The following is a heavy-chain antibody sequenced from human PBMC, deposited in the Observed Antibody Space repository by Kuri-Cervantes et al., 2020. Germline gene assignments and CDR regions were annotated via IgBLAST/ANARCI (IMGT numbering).Heavy chain of an antibody. J-gene: IGHJ3*02. Sequence: GGSLRLSCAASGFTFSSYAMHWVRQAPGKGLEWVAVISYDGSNKYYADSVKGRFTISRDNSKNTLYLQMNSLRAEDTAVYSCAKEFSYGYFSAFDIWGQGTMVTVSS. V-gene: IGHV3-30-3*01. CDR3: AKEFSYGYFSAFDI. CDR2: ISYDGSNK. CDR1: GFTFSSYA. D-gene: IGHD5-18*01.